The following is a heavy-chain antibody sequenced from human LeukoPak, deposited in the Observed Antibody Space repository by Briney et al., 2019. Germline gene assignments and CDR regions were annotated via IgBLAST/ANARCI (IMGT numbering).Heavy chain of an antibody. CDR2: INSDGSST. D-gene: IGHD3-3*01. CDR3: AREYYDFCSGYYTNWSDP. CDR1: GFTFSSYW. V-gene: IGHV3-74*01. Sequence: QPGGTLRLSCAASGFTFSSYWMHWVRQAPGKGLVWVSRINSDGSSTSYADSVKGRLTISRDNAKNTLYLQMNSLRAEDTAVYYCAREYYDFCSGYYTNWSDPCGQGTLVTVSS. J-gene: IGHJ5*02.